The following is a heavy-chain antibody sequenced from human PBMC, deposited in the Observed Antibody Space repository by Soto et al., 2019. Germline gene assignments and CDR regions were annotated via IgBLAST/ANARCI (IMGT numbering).Heavy chain of an antibody. D-gene: IGHD1-26*01. CDR3: ARHVGFYWYLDL. CDR2: IYSGGNT. CDR1: GFTVSSSY. V-gene: IGHV3-66*04. J-gene: IGHJ2*01. Sequence: EVQLVESGGGLVQPGGSLRLSCAASGFTVSSSYMGWVRQAPGKGLEWVSSIYSGGNTYYADSVRGRFTISTDNSKDTLYLQMNSLRVDDTAMYYCARHVGFYWYLDLSGRGTLVTVSS.